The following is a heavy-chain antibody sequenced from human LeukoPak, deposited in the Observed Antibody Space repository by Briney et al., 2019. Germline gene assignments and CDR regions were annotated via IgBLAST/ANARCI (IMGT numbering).Heavy chain of an antibody. CDR1: GFTFSNYA. J-gene: IGHJ4*02. Sequence: GGSLRLSCAASGFTFSNYAMTWVRLAPGKGLEGVSAITGNTANTYYADSVKGRFTISRDNSKNTVYLQMNSLRVEDTAVYYCAKRYVSSNYYQCLGEWGQGTLVTVSS. CDR2: ITGNTANT. D-gene: IGHD3-22*01. CDR3: AKRYVSSNYYQCLGE. V-gene: IGHV3-23*01.